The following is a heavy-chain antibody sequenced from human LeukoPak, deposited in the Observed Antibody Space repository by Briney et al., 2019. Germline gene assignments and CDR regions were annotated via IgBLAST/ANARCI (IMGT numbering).Heavy chain of an antibody. V-gene: IGHV4-38-2*02. CDR3: ARCLGFLIGSRWYPDAFDI. CDR1: GYSISSGYF. Sequence: SETLSLTCTVSGYSISSGYFWGWIRQPPGKGLEWIGVYHVGTTDYNPSLKSRVTISVDRSKNQMSLKLSSVTAADTAVYYCARCLGFLIGSRWYPDAFDIWGQGTMVTVSS. CDR2: VYHVGTT. D-gene: IGHD6-13*01. J-gene: IGHJ3*02.